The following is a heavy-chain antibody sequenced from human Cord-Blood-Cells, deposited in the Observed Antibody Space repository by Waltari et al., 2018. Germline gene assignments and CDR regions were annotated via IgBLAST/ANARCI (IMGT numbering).Heavy chain of an antibody. J-gene: IGHJ6*02. CDR2: IYTSGRT. CDR3: ASSYGSYYYYYGMDV. D-gene: IGHD5-18*01. CDR1: GGSISSGSYY. V-gene: IGHV4-61*09. Sequence: QVQLQESGPGLVKPSQTLSLTCTVSGGSISSGSYYWSWIRQPAGKGLEGIGYIYTSGRTNSNPSLKSRVTISVDTAKNQFSLKLSSVTAADTAVYYCASSYGSYYYYYGMDVWGQGTTVTVSS.